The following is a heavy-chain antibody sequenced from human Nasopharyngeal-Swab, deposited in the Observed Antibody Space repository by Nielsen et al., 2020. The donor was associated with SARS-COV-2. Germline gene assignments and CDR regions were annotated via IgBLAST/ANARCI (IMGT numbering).Heavy chain of an antibody. V-gene: IGHV3-21*01. Sequence: WIRQPPGKGLEWVSSISSSSSYIYYADSVKGRFTISRDNAKNSLYLQMNSLRAEDTAVHYCARAGLRYDAFDIWGQGTMVTVSS. CDR3: ARAGLRYDAFDI. CDR2: ISSSSSYI. D-gene: IGHD3-9*01. J-gene: IGHJ3*02.